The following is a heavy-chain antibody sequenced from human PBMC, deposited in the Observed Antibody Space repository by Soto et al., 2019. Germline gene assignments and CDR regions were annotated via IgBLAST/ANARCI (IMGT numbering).Heavy chain of an antibody. V-gene: IGHV1-69*06. Sequence: GASVKVSCKASGGTFAISVFNWVRQAPGQGLEWMGGIISIFGTPNYAQKFQGRVTITADKSTSTAYMELSSLRSEDTAVYYCARPLYYYDSTRAGPHHYYYGMDVWGQGTTVTVSS. CDR1: GGTFAISV. CDR3: ARPLYYYDSTRAGPHHYYYGMDV. D-gene: IGHD3-22*01. J-gene: IGHJ6*02. CDR2: IISIFGTP.